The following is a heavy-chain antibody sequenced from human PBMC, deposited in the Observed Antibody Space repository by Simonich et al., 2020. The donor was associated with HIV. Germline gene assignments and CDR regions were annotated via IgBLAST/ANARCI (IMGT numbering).Heavy chain of an antibody. V-gene: IGHV4-34*01. CDR3: ARLTSSWAFDY. J-gene: IGHJ4*02. Sequence: QVQLQQWGAGLLKPSETLSLTCAVYGGSFSGYYWSWIRQPPGKGLEWIGEINHSGNTIYNPSLKSRVTISVDKSKNQFSLKLSSVTAADTAVYYCARLTSSWAFDYWGQGTLVTVSS. CDR2: INHSGNT. D-gene: IGHD6-13*01. CDR1: GGSFSGYY.